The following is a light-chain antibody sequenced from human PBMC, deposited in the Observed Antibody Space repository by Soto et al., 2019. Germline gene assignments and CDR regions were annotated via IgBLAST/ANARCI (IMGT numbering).Light chain of an antibody. CDR3: QQYNSYSS. J-gene: IGKJ1*01. V-gene: IGKV1-5*03. CDR2: KAS. Sequence: DIQMTQSPSSLSASVGDRVTITCRASQGISNYLAWYQQKPGKVPKLLIYKASNLESGVPSRFSGSGSGTEFTLTISSLQPDDFATYYCQQYNSYSSFGQGTKVDNK. CDR1: QGISNY.